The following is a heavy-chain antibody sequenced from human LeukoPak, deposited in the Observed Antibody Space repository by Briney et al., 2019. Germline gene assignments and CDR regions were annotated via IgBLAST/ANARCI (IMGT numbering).Heavy chain of an antibody. Sequence: SVKVSCKASGYTFTSYAMNWVRQAPGQGLEWMGGIIPIFGTANYAQKFQGRVTITADESTSTAYMELSSLRSEDTAVYYCARADLYSSSWYPFDYWGQGTLVTVSS. CDR3: ARADLYSSSWYPFDY. CDR1: GYTFTSYA. J-gene: IGHJ4*02. CDR2: IIPIFGTA. V-gene: IGHV1-69*13. D-gene: IGHD6-13*01.